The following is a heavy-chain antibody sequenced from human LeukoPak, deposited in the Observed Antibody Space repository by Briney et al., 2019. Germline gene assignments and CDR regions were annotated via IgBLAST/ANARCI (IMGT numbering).Heavy chain of an antibody. D-gene: IGHD3-3*01. CDR3: AKDREYYDFWSGYYTGLDY. Sequence: GGSLRLSCAASGFTFSSYAMSWVRQAPGKGLEWVSAISGSGGSTYYADSVKGRFTISRDNSKNTLYLQMNSLRAEDTAVYYCAKDREYYDFWSGYYTGLDYWGQGTLVTVSS. V-gene: IGHV3-23*01. J-gene: IGHJ4*02. CDR2: ISGSGGST. CDR1: GFTFSSYA.